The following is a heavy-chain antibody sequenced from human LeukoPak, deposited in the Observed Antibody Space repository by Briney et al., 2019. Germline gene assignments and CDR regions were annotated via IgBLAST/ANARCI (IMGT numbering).Heavy chain of an antibody. D-gene: IGHD3-3*01. CDR3: ARDADGNYPDY. CDR2: ISTSSYT. J-gene: IGHJ4*02. Sequence: GGSLRLSCAASGFTFSDYYMSWIRQAPGKGLEWLSYISTSSYTYYADTVKGRFTISRDNAKNSLYLQMNSLRPEDTAVYYCARDADGNYPDYWGQGTPVTVSS. V-gene: IGHV3-11*06. CDR1: GFTFSDYY.